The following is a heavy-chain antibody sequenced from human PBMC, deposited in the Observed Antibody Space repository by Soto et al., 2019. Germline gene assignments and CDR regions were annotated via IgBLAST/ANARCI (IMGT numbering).Heavy chain of an antibody. CDR3: ARRSAVTSSHTFDV. CDR2: IKSGDATT. J-gene: IGHJ3*01. D-gene: IGHD2-21*02. Sequence: QEQLVESGGGVVKPGESLRLSCEASGFTFSDYSMGWIRQAPGKGLEWVSYIKSGDATTYYADSVKGRFTISRDNARRSLYLQMDSLRVEDTAVYYCARRSAVTSSHTFDVWGQGTMVTSSS. V-gene: IGHV3-11*01. CDR1: GFTFSDYS.